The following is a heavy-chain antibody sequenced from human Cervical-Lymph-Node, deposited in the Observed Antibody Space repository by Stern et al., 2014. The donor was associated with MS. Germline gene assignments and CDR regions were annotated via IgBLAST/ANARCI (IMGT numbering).Heavy chain of an antibody. CDR1: GFSFSDYY. Sequence: VQLVQSGGGLVKPGGSLRLSCAASGFSFSDYYMNWIRQAPGKGLEWVSYISGRDGTIFYADSVKGRFTISRDNAKKSLYLQMNSLRAEDTAVYYCARAGGSKDDFWGQGTLVTVSS. CDR2: ISGRDGTI. CDR3: ARAGGSKDDF. D-gene: IGHD3-10*01. V-gene: IGHV3-11*01. J-gene: IGHJ4*02.